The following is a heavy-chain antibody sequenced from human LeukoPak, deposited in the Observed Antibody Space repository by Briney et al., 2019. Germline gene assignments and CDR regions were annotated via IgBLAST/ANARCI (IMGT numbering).Heavy chain of an antibody. CDR1: GYTFTGYY. D-gene: IGHD6-13*01. V-gene: IGHV1-2*02. Sequence: ASVKVSCKASGYTFTGYYMHWVRQAPGQGLEWMGWINPNSGGTNYAQKFQGRVTMTRDTSISTAYMELSRLRSDDTAMYYCARESVAAVPFDYWGQGTLVTVSS. J-gene: IGHJ4*02. CDR3: ARESVAAVPFDY. CDR2: INPNSGGT.